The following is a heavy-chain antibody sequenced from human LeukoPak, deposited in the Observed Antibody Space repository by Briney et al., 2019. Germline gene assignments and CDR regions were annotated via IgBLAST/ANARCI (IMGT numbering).Heavy chain of an antibody. CDR3: AREKRVPNYFDS. J-gene: IGHJ4*02. CDR2: IYHSRST. V-gene: IGHV4-34*01. Sequence: SETLSLTCAVYGGSFSGYYWSWIRQPPGKGLEWIGSIYHSRSTYYNPSLKSRVTISVDTSKNQFSLKLSSVTAADTAVYYCAREKRVPNYFDSWGQGTLVTVSS. D-gene: IGHD3-10*02. CDR1: GGSFSGYY.